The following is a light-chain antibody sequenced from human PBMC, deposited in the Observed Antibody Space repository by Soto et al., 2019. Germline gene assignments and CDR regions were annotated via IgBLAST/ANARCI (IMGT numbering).Light chain of an antibody. CDR3: SSYAGSNNVV. CDR2: EVI. Sequence: QSALTQPPSASWSPGQSVTISCTGTSSDVSAYNYVSWYQQDPGKAPKLMVYEVIKRPSGVHDRFSGSKSGNTASLTVSGLHAEDEADYFCSSYAGSNNVVFGGGTKLTDL. J-gene: IGLJ3*02. CDR1: SSDVSAYNY. V-gene: IGLV2-8*01.